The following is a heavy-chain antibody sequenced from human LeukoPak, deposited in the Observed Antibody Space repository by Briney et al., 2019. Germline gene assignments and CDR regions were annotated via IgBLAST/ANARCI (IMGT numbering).Heavy chain of an antibody. D-gene: IGHD3-16*01. J-gene: IGHJ6*03. CDR1: GFIFSNYY. CDR3: ARVGPYYDYVWYAAYYMDV. Sequence: PGGSLRLSCAASGFIFSNYYMHWVRQAPGKGLVWVSHINGDGSNVNYADSVKGRFTISRDNAKNSLYLQMNSLRAEDTAVYYCARVGPYYDYVWYAAYYMDVWGKGTTVTVSS. CDR2: INGDGSNV. V-gene: IGHV3-74*01.